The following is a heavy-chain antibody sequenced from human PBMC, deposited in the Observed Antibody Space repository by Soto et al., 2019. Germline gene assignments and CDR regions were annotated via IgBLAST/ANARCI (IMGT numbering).Heavy chain of an antibody. CDR1: GFTFSSYG. J-gene: IGHJ3*02. D-gene: IGHD3-10*01. V-gene: IGHV3-33*01. CDR2: IWYDGSNK. Sequence: QVQLVESGGGVVQPGRSLRLSCAASGFTFSSYGMHWVRQAPGKGLEWVAVIWYDGSNKYYADSVKGRFTISRDNSKNTLYLQMNSLRAEDMAVYYCARDQITMVRDPDAFDIWGQGTMVTVSS. CDR3: ARDQITMVRDPDAFDI.